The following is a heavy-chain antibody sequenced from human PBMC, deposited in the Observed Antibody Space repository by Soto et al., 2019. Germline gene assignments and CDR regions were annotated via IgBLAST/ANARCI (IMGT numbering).Heavy chain of an antibody. Sequence: TLSLTCTVSGGSISSGDYYRSWIRQPPGKGLEWIGYIYHSGSTYYNPSLKSRVTISVDTSKNQFSLKLSSVTAADTAVYYCARERPDGARLDPWGQGTLVTVSS. D-gene: IGHD6-6*01. J-gene: IGHJ5*02. V-gene: IGHV4-30-4*01. CDR2: IYHSGST. CDR1: GGSISSGDYY. CDR3: ARERPDGARLDP.